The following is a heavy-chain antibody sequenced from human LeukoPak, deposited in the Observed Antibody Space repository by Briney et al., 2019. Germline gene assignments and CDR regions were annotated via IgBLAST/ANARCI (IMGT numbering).Heavy chain of an antibody. CDR1: GFTFSSYA. CDR3: AKELLLWFGEKGGFDY. Sequence: PGGSLRLSCAASGFTFSSYAMHWVRQAPGKGLEWVAVISYDGSNKYYADSVKGRFTISRDNSKNTLYLQMNSLRAEDTAVYYCAKELLLWFGEKGGFDYWGQGTLVTVSS. V-gene: IGHV3-30*04. D-gene: IGHD3-10*01. J-gene: IGHJ4*02. CDR2: ISYDGSNK.